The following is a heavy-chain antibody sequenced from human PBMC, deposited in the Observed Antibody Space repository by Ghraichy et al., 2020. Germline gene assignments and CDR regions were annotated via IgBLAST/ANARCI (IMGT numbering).Heavy chain of an antibody. CDR3: ARGPPRKYFDSSGFYKY. CDR1: GVSFNGYY. CDR2: IKHSGSN. J-gene: IGHJ4*02. D-gene: IGHD3-22*01. V-gene: IGHV4-34*01. Sequence: SQTLSLTCAVYGVSFNGYYWSWIRQPPGKGLEWIGEIKHSGSNNNNPSLKSRVTISVDTSKSQFSLNLSSVTAAATAVYYCARGPPRKYFDSSGFYKYWGQGTLVTVSS.